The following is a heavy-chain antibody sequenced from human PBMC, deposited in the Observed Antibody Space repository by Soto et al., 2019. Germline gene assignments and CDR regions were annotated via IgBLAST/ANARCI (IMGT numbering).Heavy chain of an antibody. CDR3: AKLSCTSSTCYFPGWFDP. D-gene: IGHD2-2*01. CDR2: VYYSGSS. V-gene: IGHV4-31*03. CDR1: GDSISGRASF. Sequence: PSETLSLTCTVSGDSISGRASFWIWIRQPPGKGLEWIANVYYSGSSYYNPSLKSRLTISVDTTKNQFSLQLKSMTAADTAVYYCAKLSCTSSTCYFPGWFDPWGQGTLVTVSS. J-gene: IGHJ5*02.